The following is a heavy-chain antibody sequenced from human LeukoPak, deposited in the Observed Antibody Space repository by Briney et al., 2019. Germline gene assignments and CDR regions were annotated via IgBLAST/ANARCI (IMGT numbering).Heavy chain of an antibody. D-gene: IGHD6-13*01. Sequence: GGSLRLSCAASGFTFSSAAMSWVRQSPGKRLEWVSSISSGGGNAYHADSVKGRFTISRDNSKNTLYLQMNSLRAEDTAVYYCAKRLVYSTSWYYFDLWGQGTLVTVSS. CDR3: AKRLVYSTSWYYFDL. J-gene: IGHJ4*02. CDR2: ISSGGGNA. CDR1: GFTFSSAA. V-gene: IGHV3-23*01.